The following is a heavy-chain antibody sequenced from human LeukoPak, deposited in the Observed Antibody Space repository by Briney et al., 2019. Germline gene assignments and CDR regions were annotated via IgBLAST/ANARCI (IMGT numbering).Heavy chain of an antibody. CDR3: ARDYSMIVY. J-gene: IGHJ4*02. V-gene: IGHV4-34*01. D-gene: IGHD3-22*01. Sequence: PSETLSLTCAVYGGSFSGYYWSWIRQPPGKGLEWIGEINHSGSTNYNPSLKSRVTISVDTSKNQFSLKLSSVTAADTAVYYCARDYSMIVYWGQGTLVTVSS. CDR1: GGSFSGYY. CDR2: INHSGST.